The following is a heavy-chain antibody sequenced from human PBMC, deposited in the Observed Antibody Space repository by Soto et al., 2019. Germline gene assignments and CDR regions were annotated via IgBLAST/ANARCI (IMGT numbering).Heavy chain of an antibody. D-gene: IGHD2-2*01. CDR1: GYTFTSYA. V-gene: IGHV1-3*01. CDR2: INAGNGNT. J-gene: IGHJ5*02. Sequence: GASVKVSCKASGYTFTSYAMHWVRQAPGQRLEWMGWINAGNGNTKYSQKFQGRVTITRDTSASTAYMELSSLRSEDTAVYYCARVPGGYCSSTSCELGWFDPWGQGTLVTVSS. CDR3: ARVPGGYCSSTSCELGWFDP.